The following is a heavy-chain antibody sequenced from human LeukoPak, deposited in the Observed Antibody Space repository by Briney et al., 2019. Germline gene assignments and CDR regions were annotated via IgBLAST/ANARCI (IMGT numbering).Heavy chain of an antibody. Sequence: SETLSLTCAVYGGSFSGYYWSWIRQPPGKGLEWIGEINHSGSTNYNPSLKSRVTISVDTSKNQFSLKLSSVTAADTAVYYCARGFFQGYDILTGYYRVNFDYWGQGTLVTASS. CDR2: INHSGST. V-gene: IGHV4-34*01. J-gene: IGHJ4*02. D-gene: IGHD3-9*01. CDR1: GGSFSGYY. CDR3: ARGFFQGYDILTGYYRVNFDY.